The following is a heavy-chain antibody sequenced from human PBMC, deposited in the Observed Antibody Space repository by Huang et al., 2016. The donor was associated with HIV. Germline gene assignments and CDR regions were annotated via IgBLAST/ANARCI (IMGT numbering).Heavy chain of an antibody. CDR2: IDPMGFGT. CDR3: ARSRDSSGPGGAFDI. Sequence: QVRLVQSGAEVKKPGASVKVSCKASGYPFSRYYIHWVRQAPGQGLEGMGKIDPMGFGTSYAQEFQGRATMTTDASTSTVYMDLSSLRYEDTAIYYCARSRDSSGPGGAFDIWGQGTMVVVSS. J-gene: IGHJ3*02. D-gene: IGHD6-19*01. V-gene: IGHV1-46*01. CDR1: GYPFSRYY.